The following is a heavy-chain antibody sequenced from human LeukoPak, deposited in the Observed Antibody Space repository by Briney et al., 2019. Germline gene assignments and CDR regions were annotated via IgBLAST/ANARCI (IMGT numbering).Heavy chain of an antibody. D-gene: IGHD5-12*01. CDR3: ATAGYSGYDCDY. J-gene: IGHJ4*02. CDR1: GGTFSSYA. CDR2: IIPIFGTA. Sequence: SVKVSCKASGGTFSSYAISWVRQAPGQGFEWMGEIIPIFGTANYAQKFQGRVTITTDESTSTAYMELRSLRSDDTAVYYCATAGYSGYDCDYWGQGTLVTVSS. V-gene: IGHV1-69*05.